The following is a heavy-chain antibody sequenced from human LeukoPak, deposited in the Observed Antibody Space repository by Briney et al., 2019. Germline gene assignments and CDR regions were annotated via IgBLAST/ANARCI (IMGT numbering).Heavy chain of an antibody. Sequence: PGGPLRLSCAASGFTFSTYTMNWVRQAPGKGLEWVSSISSSHIYYADSVKGRFTISRDNARNSLYLQMNSLRAEDTAKYYCARGGGDIPIDYWGQGTLVIVSS. J-gene: IGHJ4*02. CDR2: ISSSHI. V-gene: IGHV3-21*06. CDR3: ARGGGDIPIDY. D-gene: IGHD2-21*02. CDR1: GFTFSTYT.